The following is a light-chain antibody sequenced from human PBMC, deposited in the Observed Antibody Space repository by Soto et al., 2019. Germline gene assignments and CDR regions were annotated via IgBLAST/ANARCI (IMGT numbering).Light chain of an antibody. Sequence: QSALTQPASVSGSLGQSITISCTGSSSDVGGYNYVSWFQHHPGKAPKLIIFEVSNRPSGISDRFSGFKSANTAYLTISGVQPEDEADYHCSSYTTIKTVVFGGGTKLTVL. CDR2: EVS. V-gene: IGLV2-14*01. J-gene: IGLJ2*01. CDR1: SSDVGGYNY. CDR3: SSYTTIKTVV.